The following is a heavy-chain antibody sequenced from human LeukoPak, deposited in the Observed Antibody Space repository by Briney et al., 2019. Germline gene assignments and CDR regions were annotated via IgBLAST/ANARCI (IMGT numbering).Heavy chain of an antibody. CDR1: GFTFSTYG. Sequence: GGSLRLSCAASGFTFSTYGMSWVRQAPGKGLEWVSAISGSGDSTYYANSVKGRFTIPRDNSKNTLSLQMNSLRAEDTAVYYCARVHGAYPFDYWGQGTLVTVSS. D-gene: IGHD4/OR15-4a*01. V-gene: IGHV3-23*01. CDR3: ARVHGAYPFDY. CDR2: ISGSGDST. J-gene: IGHJ4*02.